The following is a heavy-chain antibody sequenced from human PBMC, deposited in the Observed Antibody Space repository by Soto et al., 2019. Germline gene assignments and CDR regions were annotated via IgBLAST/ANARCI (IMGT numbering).Heavy chain of an antibody. Sequence: ASVKVSCKASGYTFTGYYMHWVRQAPGQGLEWMGWINPNSGGTNYAQKFQGWVTMTRDTSISTAYMELSRLRSDDTAVYYCARAAAAGTWFAVYYGMDVWGQGTTVTVSS. D-gene: IGHD6-13*01. CDR2: INPNSGGT. J-gene: IGHJ6*02. CDR1: GYTFTGYY. CDR3: ARAAAAGTWFAVYYGMDV. V-gene: IGHV1-2*04.